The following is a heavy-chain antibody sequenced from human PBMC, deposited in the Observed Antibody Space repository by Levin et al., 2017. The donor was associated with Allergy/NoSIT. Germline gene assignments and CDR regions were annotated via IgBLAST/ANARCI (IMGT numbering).Heavy chain of an antibody. J-gene: IGHJ4*02. D-gene: IGHD3-10*01. CDR1: GFTFSSYA. Sequence: GGSLRLSCVASGFTFSSYAMSWVRQAPGKGLEWVSDIINTGYSTYYADTVKGRFSISRDNSKNTLYLQMNSLRAEDTAVYYCAKAFYGSDSYYTLAFDYWGQGILVTVSS. CDR2: IINTGYST. CDR3: AKAFYGSDSYYTLAFDY. V-gene: IGHV3-23*01.